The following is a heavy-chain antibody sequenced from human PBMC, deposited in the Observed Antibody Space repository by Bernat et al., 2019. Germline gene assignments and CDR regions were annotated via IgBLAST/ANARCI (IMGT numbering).Heavy chain of an antibody. Sequence: DVQLLESGGGLVQPGGSLRLSCSASGFTFSTYGMSWVRQAPGKGLEWVRTISPSGDRSTYADSVKGRFTISRDNSKNTLYLQINSLRADDMAVYYGATDRGHSGYNDPYFDYWGKGTLVTVS. J-gene: IGHJ4*02. CDR1: GFTFSTYG. D-gene: IGHD5-12*01. V-gene: IGHV3-23*01. CDR2: ISPSGDRS. CDR3: ATDRGHSGYNDPYFDY.